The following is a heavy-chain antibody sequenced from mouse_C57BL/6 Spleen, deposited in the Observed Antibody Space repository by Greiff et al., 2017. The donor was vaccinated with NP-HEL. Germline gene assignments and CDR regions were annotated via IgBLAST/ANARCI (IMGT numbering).Heavy chain of an antibody. CDR2: IDPENGDT. CDR1: GFNIKDDY. D-gene: IGHD2-5*01. Sequence: EVKLQESGAELVRPGASVKLSCTASGFNIKDDYMHWVKQRPEQGLEWIGWIDPENGDTEYASKFQGKATITADISSNTAYLQLSSLTSEDTAVYYCTPSYYSNLAWFAYWGQGTLVTVSA. CDR3: TPSYYSNLAWFAY. V-gene: IGHV14-4*01. J-gene: IGHJ3*01.